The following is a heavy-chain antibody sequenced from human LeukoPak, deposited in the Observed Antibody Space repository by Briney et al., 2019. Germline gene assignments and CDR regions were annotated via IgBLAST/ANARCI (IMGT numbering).Heavy chain of an antibody. D-gene: IGHD5-24*01. CDR2: ISSSSSYI. Sequence: GGSLRLSCAASGFTFSSYSRNWVRQAPGKGLEWVSSISSSSSYIYYADSVKGRFTISRDNAKSSLYLQMNSLRAEDTAVYYCAREVEMATNTLDYWGQGTLVTVSS. J-gene: IGHJ4*02. CDR3: AREVEMATNTLDY. CDR1: GFTFSSYS. V-gene: IGHV3-21*01.